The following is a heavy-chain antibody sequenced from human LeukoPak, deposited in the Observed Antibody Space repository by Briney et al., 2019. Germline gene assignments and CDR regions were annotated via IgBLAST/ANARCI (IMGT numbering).Heavy chain of an antibody. J-gene: IGHJ4*02. Sequence: HPGGSLRLSCAASGFTFSSYGMHWVRQAPGKGLEWVAVISYDGSNKYYADSVKGRFTISRDNSKNTLYLQMNSLRAEDTAVYYCATAGNYRFDYWGQGTLVTVSS. V-gene: IGHV3-30*03. CDR2: ISYDGSNK. CDR1: GFTFSSYG. D-gene: IGHD1-7*01. CDR3: ATAGNYRFDY.